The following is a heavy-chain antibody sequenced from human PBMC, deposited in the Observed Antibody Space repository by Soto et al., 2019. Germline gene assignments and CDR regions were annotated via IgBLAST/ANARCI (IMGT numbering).Heavy chain of an antibody. CDR1: GFNFNTFA. CDR3: AKDYPSPWTANWLAP. D-gene: IGHD1-1*01. V-gene: IGHV3-23*01. Sequence: PGGSLRLSCAASGFNFNTFAMSWIRQAPGKGLEWVSHISSSGGSRDYADSVRGRFTISRDNSKNVLFLQMNSLRADDTATYYCAKDYPSPWTANWLAPWRKGTLVTVPS. J-gene: IGHJ5*02. CDR2: ISSSGGSR.